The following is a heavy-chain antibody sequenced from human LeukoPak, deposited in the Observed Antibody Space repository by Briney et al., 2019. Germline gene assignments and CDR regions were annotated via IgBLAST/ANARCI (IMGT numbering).Heavy chain of an antibody. V-gene: IGHV1-46*01. Sequence: ASVKVSCKASGHTFTSYYMHWVRQAPGQGLEWMGIINPSGGGTSYSQKFQGRVTMTTDTSTSTLHMELSSLRSEDTAVYYCASGAAAGTFSIGYWGQGTLLTVSS. D-gene: IGHD6-13*01. CDR1: GHTFTSYY. J-gene: IGHJ4*02. CDR3: ASGAAAGTFSIGY. CDR2: INPSGGGT.